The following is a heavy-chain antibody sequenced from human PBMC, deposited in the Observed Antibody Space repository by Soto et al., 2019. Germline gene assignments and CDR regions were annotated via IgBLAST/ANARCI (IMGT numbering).Heavy chain of an antibody. V-gene: IGHV4-59*01. J-gene: IGHJ4*02. Sequence: RIRKPQGKGLEWIGYIYYSGNTNYNPSLKSRVTIAVDTSKTQFSLKLRSVTAADTDVYYCAKSQGGYRDYWSQGILVSVFS. CDR3: AKSQGGYRDY. D-gene: IGHD6-19*01. CDR2: IYYSGNT.